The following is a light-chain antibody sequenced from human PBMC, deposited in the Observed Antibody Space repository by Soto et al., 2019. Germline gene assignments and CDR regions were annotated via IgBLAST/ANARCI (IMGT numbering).Light chain of an antibody. J-gene: IGKJ2*01. CDR2: AAS. Sequence: AIRMTQSPSSFSASTGDRVTITCRASQGISSYLAWYQQKPGKAPKLLIYAASTLQSGVPSRFSGSGSGTGFTLTISCLQSEDLATYYCQQYYSYPRTFGQGTKLEIK. CDR1: QGISSY. V-gene: IGKV1-8*01. CDR3: QQYYSYPRT.